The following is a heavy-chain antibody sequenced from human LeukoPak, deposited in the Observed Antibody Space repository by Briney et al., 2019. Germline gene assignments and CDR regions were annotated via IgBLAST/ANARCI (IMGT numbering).Heavy chain of an antibody. CDR2: IKQDGSEK. D-gene: IGHD3-22*01. Sequence: SGGPLRLSCAASGSTFSSYWMSWVRQAPGKGLEWVANIKQDGSEKYYVDSVKGRFTISRDNAKNSLYLQMNSLRAEDTAVYFCARGGFRSFGHWGQGTLVTVSS. CDR1: GSTFSSYW. J-gene: IGHJ5*02. V-gene: IGHV3-7*04. CDR3: ARGGFRSFGH.